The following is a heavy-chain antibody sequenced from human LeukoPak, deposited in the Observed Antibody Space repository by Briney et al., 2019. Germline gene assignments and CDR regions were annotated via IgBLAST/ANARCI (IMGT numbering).Heavy chain of an antibody. V-gene: IGHV3-30*04. CDR2: ISYDGSNK. D-gene: IGHD2-2*01. Sequence: PGRSLRLSCAASGFTFSSYAMHWVRQAPGKGLEWVAVISYDGSNKYYADSVKGRFTISRDNSKNTLYLQMNSLRAEDTAVYYCAKERLPAAMQYYFDYWGQGTLVTVSS. J-gene: IGHJ4*02. CDR1: GFTFSSYA. CDR3: AKERLPAAMQYYFDY.